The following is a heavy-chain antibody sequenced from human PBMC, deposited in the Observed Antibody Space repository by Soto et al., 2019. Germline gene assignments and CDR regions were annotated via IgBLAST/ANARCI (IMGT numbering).Heavy chain of an antibody. Sequence: GGSLRLSCAASGFTFSSYAMSWVRQAPGKGLEWVSAISGSGGSTYYADSVKGRFTISRDNSKNTLYLQMNSLRAEDTAVYYFAKPVVPAAIPYAFDIWAQGTMVTVSS. CDR3: AKPVVPAAIPYAFDI. CDR2: ISGSGGST. D-gene: IGHD2-2*02. CDR1: GFTFSSYA. V-gene: IGHV3-23*01. J-gene: IGHJ3*02.